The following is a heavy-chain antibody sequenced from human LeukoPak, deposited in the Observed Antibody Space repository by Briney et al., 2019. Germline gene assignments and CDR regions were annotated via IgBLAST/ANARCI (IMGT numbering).Heavy chain of an antibody. J-gene: IGHJ4*02. D-gene: IGHD4-11*01. CDR3: ARGKTTVTPGYFDY. V-gene: IGHV3-7*01. CDR2: IKQSGSEK. CDR1: GFTLSDYY. Sequence: PGGSLRLSCVVSGFTLSDYYMSWVRQAPGKGLEWVANIKQSGSEKYYVDSVKGRFTISRDNAKNSLYLQMNSLRAEDTAVYYCARGKTTVTPGYFDYWGQGTLVTVSS.